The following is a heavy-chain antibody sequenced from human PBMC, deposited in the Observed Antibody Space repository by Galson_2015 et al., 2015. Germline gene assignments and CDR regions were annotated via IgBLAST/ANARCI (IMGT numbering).Heavy chain of an antibody. J-gene: IGHJ3*02. V-gene: IGHV3-23*01. CDR2: ISGSGGST. Sequence: SLRLSCAASGFTFSSYAMSWVRQAPGKGLEWVSAISGSGGSTYYADSVKGRFTISRDNSKNTLYLQMNSLRAEDTAVYYCAKDHLWFGDYRGYAFEIWGQGTMVTVSS. D-gene: IGHD3-10*01. CDR3: AKDHLWFGDYRGYAFEI. CDR1: GFTFSSYA.